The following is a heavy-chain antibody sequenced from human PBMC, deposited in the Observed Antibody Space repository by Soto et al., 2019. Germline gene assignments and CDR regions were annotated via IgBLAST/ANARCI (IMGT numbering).Heavy chain of an antibody. V-gene: IGHV1-46*01. D-gene: IGHD3-16*01. J-gene: IGHJ3*02. CDR2: INPSGAGI. CDR3: ARGQIINMKESKSAFDI. CDR1: GYTFTSHY. Sequence: QVQLEQSGAEVKKPGASVKVSCKASGYTFTSHYMHWVRQAPGQGLEWMGVINPSGAGISYAQMFQGRDTMTRDTSTSTVYMGLSSLRSEDTAVYYCARGQIINMKESKSAFDIWGQGTMVTVSS.